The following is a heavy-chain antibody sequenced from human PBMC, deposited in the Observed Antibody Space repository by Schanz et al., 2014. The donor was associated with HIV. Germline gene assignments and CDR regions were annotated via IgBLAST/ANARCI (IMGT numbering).Heavy chain of an antibody. CDR2: ISGGGGST. J-gene: IGHJ1*01. D-gene: IGHD6-13*01. Sequence: EVQLLESGGGLVQPGGSLRLSCAASGFTFSNYAMIWVRQAPGKGLEWVSGISGGGGSTYYTDSVKGRFTISRDNSKNTLYLQMNSLRAEDTAVYYCAKDTTAAGRGDFQHWGQGTLVTVSS. CDR3: AKDTTAAGRGDFQH. CDR1: GFTFSNYA. V-gene: IGHV3-23*01.